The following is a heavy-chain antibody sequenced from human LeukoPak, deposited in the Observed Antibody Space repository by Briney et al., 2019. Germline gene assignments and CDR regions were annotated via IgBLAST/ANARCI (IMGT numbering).Heavy chain of an antibody. V-gene: IGHV1-8*01. CDR1: GYTFTSYD. J-gene: IGHJ5*02. D-gene: IGHD3-10*01. CDR2: MNPNSGNT. Sequence: ASVKVSCKASGYTFTSYDINWVRQVTGQGLERMGWMNPNSGNTGYAQKFQGRVTMTRNTSISTAYMELSSLRSEDTAVYYCARGPSRDYGSGSSWFDPWGQGTLVTVSS. CDR3: ARGPSRDYGSGSSWFDP.